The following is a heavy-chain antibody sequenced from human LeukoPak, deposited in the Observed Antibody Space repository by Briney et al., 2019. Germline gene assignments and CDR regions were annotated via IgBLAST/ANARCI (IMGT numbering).Heavy chain of an antibody. J-gene: IGHJ4*02. CDR2: IRNDGNDK. V-gene: IGHV3-30*02. Sequence: GWSLRLSCAASGFTFSSYSMLWVRQAPGKGLEWFSFIRNDGNDKYYADSVKGRFTISRDNCKNTLYLQMNSLRPEDTALYYCVRDFEWSFDTWDQGTLVTVSS. CDR3: VRDFEWSFDT. CDR1: GFTFSSYS. D-gene: IGHD3-3*01.